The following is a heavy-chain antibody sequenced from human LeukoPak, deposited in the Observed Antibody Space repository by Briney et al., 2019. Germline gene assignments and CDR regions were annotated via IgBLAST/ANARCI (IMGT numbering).Heavy chain of an antibody. CDR3: ARISRDGYNAYYYYYMDV. Sequence: GESLKISCKGSGYSFTSCWIGGVRQMPGKGLDWMGIIYPGDSDTRYSPSFQGQVTISADKSISTAYLQWSSLKASDTAMYYCARISRDGYNAYYYYYMDVWGKGTTVTVSS. V-gene: IGHV5-51*01. CDR1: GYSFTSCW. D-gene: IGHD5-24*01. CDR2: IYPGDSDT. J-gene: IGHJ6*03.